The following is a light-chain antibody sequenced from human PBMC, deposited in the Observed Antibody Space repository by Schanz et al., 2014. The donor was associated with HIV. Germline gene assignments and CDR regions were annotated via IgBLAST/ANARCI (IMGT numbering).Light chain of an antibody. V-gene: IGLV2-23*02. J-gene: IGLJ1*01. CDR2: EVT. CDR1: SSDVGNYDF. Sequence: QSALTQPASVSGSPGQSITISCTGTSSDVGNYDFVSWYQHHPGKVPKLMIYEVTQQPSGVSDRFSGSKSGNTASLTISGLQPEDEADYHCCSYSGINNYVFGTGTKLTVL. CDR3: CSYSGINNYV.